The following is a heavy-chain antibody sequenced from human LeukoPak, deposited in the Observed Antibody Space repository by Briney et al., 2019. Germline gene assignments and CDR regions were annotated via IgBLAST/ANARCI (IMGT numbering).Heavy chain of an antibody. CDR2: IRYDGSNK. V-gene: IGHV3-30*02. J-gene: IGHJ3*02. CDR3: AKHPRMGAVYDAFDI. D-gene: IGHD1-26*01. Sequence: PGRSLRLSCAASGFTFSSYGMHWVRQAPDKGLEWVAFIRYDGSNKYYADSVKGRFTISRDNSKNTLCLQMNSLRADDTAMYYCAKHPRMGAVYDAFDIWGQGTMVTVSS. CDR1: GFTFSSYG.